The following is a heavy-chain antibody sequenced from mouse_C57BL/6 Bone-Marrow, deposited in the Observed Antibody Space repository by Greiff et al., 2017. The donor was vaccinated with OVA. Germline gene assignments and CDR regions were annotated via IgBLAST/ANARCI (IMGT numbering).Heavy chain of an antibody. Sequence: VKVVESGAELVKPGASVKISCKASGYAFSSYWMNWVKQRPGKGLEWIGQIYPGDGDTNYNGKFKGKATLTADKSSSTAYMQLSSLTSEDSAVYFCAREGDGYYDYWGQGTTLTVSS. J-gene: IGHJ2*01. D-gene: IGHD2-3*01. CDR3: AREGDGYYDY. V-gene: IGHV1-80*01. CDR1: GYAFSSYW. CDR2: IYPGDGDT.